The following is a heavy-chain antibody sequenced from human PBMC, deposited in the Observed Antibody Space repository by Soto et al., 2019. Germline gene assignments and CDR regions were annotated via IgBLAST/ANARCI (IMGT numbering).Heavy chain of an antibody. D-gene: IGHD1-26*01. CDR1: GFIFSSYA. J-gene: IGHJ3*02. CDR2: ISSTSSTI. V-gene: IGHV3-48*01. CDR3: AREWEPDAFDI. Sequence: PGGSLRLSCAASGFIFSSYAMSWVRQAPGKGLEWVSYISSTSSTIYYADSVKGRFTISRDNAKNSLYLQMNSLRAEDTAVYYCAREWEPDAFDIWGQGTMVTVSS.